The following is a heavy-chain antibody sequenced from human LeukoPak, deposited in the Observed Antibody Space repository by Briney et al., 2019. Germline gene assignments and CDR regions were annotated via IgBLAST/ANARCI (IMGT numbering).Heavy chain of an antibody. CDR2: ISSNGGST. CDR1: GFTFSSYG. D-gene: IGHD3-10*01. J-gene: IGHJ4*02. Sequence: GGSLRLSCAASGFTFSSYGMHWVRQAPGKGLEYVSAISSNGGSTYYANSVKGRFTISRDNSKNTLYLQMGSLRAEDMAVYYCAREPLGSYGSGGFHYWGQGTLVTVSS. CDR3: AREPLGSYGSGGFHY. V-gene: IGHV3-64*01.